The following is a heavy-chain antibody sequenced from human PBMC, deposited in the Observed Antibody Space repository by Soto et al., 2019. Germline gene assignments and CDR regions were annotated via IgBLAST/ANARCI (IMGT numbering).Heavy chain of an antibody. CDR3: AKVANYDYIWGSHFDY. J-gene: IGHJ4*02. D-gene: IGHD3-16*01. Sequence: EVQLLESGGGLVQPGGSLRLSCAASGFTFSTYAMTWVRQAPGKGLEWVSAISGTGGRTYYADSVMGRFTFSRDNYKNTLYLQMNSLRAEDTAVYYCAKVANYDYIWGSHFDYWGQGSLVTVSS. CDR1: GFTFSTYA. V-gene: IGHV3-23*01. CDR2: ISGTGGRT.